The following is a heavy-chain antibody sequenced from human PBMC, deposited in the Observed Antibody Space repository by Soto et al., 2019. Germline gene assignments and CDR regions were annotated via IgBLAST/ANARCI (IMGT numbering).Heavy chain of an antibody. CDR2: IIPIFGTA. V-gene: IGHV1-69*06. D-gene: IGHD3-3*01. CDR1: GGTFSSYA. J-gene: IGHJ6*02. CDR3: AGGGGDNRGPDYDFWSAHGPYYYGMDV. Sequence: GASVKVSCKASGGTFSSYAISWVRQAPGQGLEWMGGIIPIFGTANYAQKFQGRVTITADKSTSTAYMELSSLRSEDTAVYYCAGGGGDNRGPDYDFWSAHGPYYYGMDVWGQGTTVTVSS.